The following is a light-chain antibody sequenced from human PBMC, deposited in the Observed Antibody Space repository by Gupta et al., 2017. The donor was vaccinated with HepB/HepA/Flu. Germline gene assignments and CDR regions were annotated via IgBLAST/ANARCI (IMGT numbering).Light chain of an antibody. Sequence: DIQMTQSPSTLSASVGDRVIITCRASQSISNWLAWYQQKPGKAPELLIHQASSLESGVPSRFSGSGSGTEFTLTISSLQPDDAATYYCQQSGTSCTFGQGTKLEIK. CDR3: QQSGTSCT. V-gene: IGKV1-5*03. CDR1: QSISNW. J-gene: IGKJ2*02. CDR2: QAS.